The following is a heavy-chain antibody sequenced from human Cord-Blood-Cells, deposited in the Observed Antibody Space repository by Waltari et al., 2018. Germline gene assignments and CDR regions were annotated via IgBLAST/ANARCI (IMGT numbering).Heavy chain of an antibody. V-gene: IGHV3-48*03. J-gene: IGHJ4*02. CDR2: ISSSGSTI. CDR3: ARDQYRRYYGSGSYYFPDY. D-gene: IGHD3-10*01. CDR1: GFTFSSYE. Sequence: GLVQPGGSLRLSCAASGFTFSSYEMNWVRQAPGKELEWVSYISSSGSTIYYADSVKGRFTISRDNAKNSLYLQMNSLRAEDTAVYYCARDQYRRYYGSGSYYFPDYWGQGTLVTVSS.